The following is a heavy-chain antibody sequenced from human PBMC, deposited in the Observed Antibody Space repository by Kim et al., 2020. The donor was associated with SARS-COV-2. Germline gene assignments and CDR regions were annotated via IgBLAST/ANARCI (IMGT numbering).Heavy chain of an antibody. J-gene: IGHJ4*02. V-gene: IGHV3-15*01. CDR2: IKSKTDGGTA. CDR1: GFTFKNAW. Sequence: GGSLRLSCAASGFTFKNAWMSWVRQAPGKGLEWVGRIKSKTDGGTADYAAVVKGRFTISRDDSKNMLYLQMDSLKTEDTAVYYCTTFDRDVDTSNGGQGTLVTVSS. CDR3: TTFDRDVDTSN. D-gene: IGHD5-18*01.